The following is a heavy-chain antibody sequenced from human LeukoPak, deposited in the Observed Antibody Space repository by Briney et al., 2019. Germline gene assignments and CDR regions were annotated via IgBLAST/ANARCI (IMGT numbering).Heavy chain of an antibody. CDR2: IYYTGST. J-gene: IGHJ5*02. V-gene: IGHV4-59*08. CDR1: GGSISRDY. Sequence: SETLSLTCTVSGGSISRDYWSWIRQPPGKGLEWIGYIYYTGSTNYNPSLKSRVTISVDTSKNQFSLRLSSVSAADTAMYYCARVFDTWGQGILVTVSS. CDR3: ARVFDT.